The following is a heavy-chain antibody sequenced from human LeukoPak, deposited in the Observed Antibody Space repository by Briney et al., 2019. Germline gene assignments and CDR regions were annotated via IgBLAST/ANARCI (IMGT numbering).Heavy chain of an antibody. CDR3: ARGSGYCSGGSCNSRGYFDY. D-gene: IGHD2-15*01. J-gene: IGHJ4*02. CDR1: GYSFTDYF. V-gene: IGHV1-3*01. Sequence: ASVKVSCKSSGYSFTDYFLHWVRQAPGQRLEWMGWINAGNGNTKYSQKFQGRVTITRDTSASTAYMELSSLRSEDTAVYYCARGSGYCSGGSCNSRGYFDYWGQGTLVTVSS. CDR2: INAGNGNT.